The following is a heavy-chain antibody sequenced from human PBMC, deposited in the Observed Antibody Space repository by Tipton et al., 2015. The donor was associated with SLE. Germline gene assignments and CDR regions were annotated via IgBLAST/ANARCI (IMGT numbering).Heavy chain of an antibody. V-gene: IGHV4-59*07. CDR1: AGSISDYY. Sequence: TLSLTCSVSAGSISDYYWSWIRQPPGKGLEWIGYIYYSGGTNYNPSLKSRVTITVDTSKNQFSLKLSSVTTADTAVYYCARQDYYYGMDVWGQGTTVTVSS. J-gene: IGHJ6*02. CDR3: ARQDYYYGMDV. CDR2: IYYSGGT.